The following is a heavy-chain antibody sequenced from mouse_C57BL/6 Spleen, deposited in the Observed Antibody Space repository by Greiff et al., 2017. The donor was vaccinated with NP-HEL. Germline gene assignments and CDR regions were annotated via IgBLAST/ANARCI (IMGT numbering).Heavy chain of an antibody. CDR1: GYTFTSYW. CDR3: ARYGSRHYYAMDY. D-gene: IGHD1-1*01. V-gene: IGHV1-69*01. Sequence: VQLQQPGAELVMPGASVKLSCKASGYTFTSYWMHWVKQRPGQGLEWIGEIDPSDSYTNYNQKFKGKSTLTVDKSSSTAYMQLSSLTSEDSAVYYCARYGSRHYYAMDYWGQGTSVTVSS. J-gene: IGHJ4*01. CDR2: IDPSDSYT.